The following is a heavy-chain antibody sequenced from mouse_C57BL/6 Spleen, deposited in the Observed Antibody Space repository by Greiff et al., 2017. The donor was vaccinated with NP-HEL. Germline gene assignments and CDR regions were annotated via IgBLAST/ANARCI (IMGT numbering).Heavy chain of an antibody. CDR2: IDPSDSYT. D-gene: IGHD1-1*01. Sequence: VQLQQPGAELVKPGASVKLSCKASGYTFTSYWMQWVKQRPGQGLEWIGEIDPSDSYTNYNQKFKGKATLTVDTSSSTAYMQLSSLTSEDSAVYYCARVHYYGSSFFDYWGQGTTLTVSS. V-gene: IGHV1-50*01. CDR1: GYTFTSYW. CDR3: ARVHYYGSSFFDY. J-gene: IGHJ2*01.